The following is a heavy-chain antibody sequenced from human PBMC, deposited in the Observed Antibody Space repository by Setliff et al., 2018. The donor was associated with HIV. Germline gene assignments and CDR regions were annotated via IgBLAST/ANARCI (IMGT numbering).Heavy chain of an antibody. V-gene: IGHV4-4*07. D-gene: IGHD3-22*01. J-gene: IGHJ4*02. CDR3: ARDRLTYYFDY. CDR2: FYTSGST. CDR1: GGYINTYY. Sequence: PSETLSLTCTVSGGYINTYYWSWIRQPAGKGLEWIGRFYTSGSTNYNPSLKSRVTMSVDTSKNQFSLKLSSVTAADTAVYYCARDRLTYYFDYWGQGILVTVSS.